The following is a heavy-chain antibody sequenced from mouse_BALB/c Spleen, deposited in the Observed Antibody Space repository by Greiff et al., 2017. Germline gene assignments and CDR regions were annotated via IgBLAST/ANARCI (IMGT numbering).Heavy chain of an antibody. J-gene: IGHJ4*01. CDR3: ARYGNYVFYAMDY. D-gene: IGHD2-10*02. CDR1: GFNIKDTY. CDR2: INPGSGGT. V-gene: IGHV14-3*02. Sequence: VQLKESGAELVKPGASVKLSCTASGFNIKDTYMHWVKQRPEQGLEWIGVINPGSGGTNYNEKFKGKATLTADKSSSTAYMQLSSLTSDDSAVYFCARYGNYVFYAMDYWGQGTSVTVSS.